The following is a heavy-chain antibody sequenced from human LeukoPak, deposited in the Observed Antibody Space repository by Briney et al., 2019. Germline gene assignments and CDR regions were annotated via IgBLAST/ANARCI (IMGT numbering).Heavy chain of an antibody. CDR2: INSDGSST. CDR3: ARTGIAARPTVWFDP. V-gene: IGHV3-74*01. Sequence: PGGSLRLSCAASGFTFSSYWMHWVRQAPGKGLVWVSHINSDGSSTNYADSVKGRFTISRDNAKNTLYLQMNSLRAEGTAVYYCARTGIAARPTVWFDPWGQGTLVTVSS. CDR1: GFTFSSYW. J-gene: IGHJ5*02. D-gene: IGHD6-6*01.